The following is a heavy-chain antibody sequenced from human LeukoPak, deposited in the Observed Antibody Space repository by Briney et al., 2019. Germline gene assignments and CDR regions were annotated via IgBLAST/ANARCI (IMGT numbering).Heavy chain of an antibody. V-gene: IGHV3-13*01. D-gene: IGHD3-10*01. CDR2: IGPTGDT. Sequence: GGSLRLSCAASGFTFSSSDMHWVRQATGKGLEWVSAIGPTGDTYYPGSVKGRFTISRENARNSLYLQMNSLRAGDTAVYYCARAVPLARGVNYYDYWGQGTLVTVSS. J-gene: IGHJ4*02. CDR3: ARAVPLARGVNYYDY. CDR1: GFTFSSSD.